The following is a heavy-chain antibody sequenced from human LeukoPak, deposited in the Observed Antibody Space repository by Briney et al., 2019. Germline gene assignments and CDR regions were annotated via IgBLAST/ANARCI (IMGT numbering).Heavy chain of an antibody. CDR1: GFTFSSDW. Sequence: GGSLRLSCAASGFTFSSDWMIWVRQAPGKGLEWVANIKPDEGEKYYLDSVKGRFTVSRDNAKNSLYLQMNSLRAEDTAVYYCARDRPYSSGWQWGYYFDYWGQGTLVTVSS. V-gene: IGHV3-7*01. CDR2: IKPDEGEK. J-gene: IGHJ4*02. CDR3: ARDRPYSSGWQWGYYFDY. D-gene: IGHD6-19*01.